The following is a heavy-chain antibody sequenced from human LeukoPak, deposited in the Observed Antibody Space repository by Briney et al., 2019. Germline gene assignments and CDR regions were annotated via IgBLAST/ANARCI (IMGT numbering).Heavy chain of an antibody. V-gene: IGHV4-4*07. CDR3: VRDSGSGRYDY. J-gene: IGHJ4*02. CDR2: MHTSGST. CDR1: GGSISGYY. D-gene: IGHD6-19*01. Sequence: SETLSLTCTVSGGSISGYYWNWIRQPAGKGLEWIGRMHTSGSTNHNPSLKSRITMSVDRSKNQFSLKLSSVTAADTAVYYCVRDSGSGRYDYWGQGTLVTVSS.